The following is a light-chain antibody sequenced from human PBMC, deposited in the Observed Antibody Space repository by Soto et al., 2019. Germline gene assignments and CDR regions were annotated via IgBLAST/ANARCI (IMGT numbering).Light chain of an antibody. V-gene: IGLV6-57*04. Sequence: FMLTQPHSVSESPGNTVTISCTRSSGRIASNYVQWYQQRPGSAPTTVIYEDNQRPSGVPDRFYGSIDSSSNSASLTISGLKNEDEADYYCQSYDSSNLVVFGGGTKVTVL. CDR2: EDN. CDR1: SGRIASNY. CDR3: QSYDSSNLVV. J-gene: IGLJ2*01.